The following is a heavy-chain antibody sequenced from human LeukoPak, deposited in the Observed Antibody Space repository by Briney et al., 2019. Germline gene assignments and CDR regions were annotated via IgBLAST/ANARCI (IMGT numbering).Heavy chain of an antibody. J-gene: IGHJ4*02. CDR3: AKAYGSNGYFQLPIDC. CDR1: GFTFISNA. V-gene: IGHV3-23*01. D-gene: IGHD3-22*01. CDR2: ITGTGDAT. Sequence: GGSLRLSCAASGFTFISNAMTGVRQAPGKGLECVSAITGTGDATYYADSVNGRFTISVDNSKNTLYLQLNSLRAEDTAVYYCAKAYGSNGYFQLPIDCWGQGTLVTVSS.